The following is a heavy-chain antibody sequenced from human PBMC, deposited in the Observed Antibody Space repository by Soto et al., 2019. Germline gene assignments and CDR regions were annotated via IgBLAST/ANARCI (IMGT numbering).Heavy chain of an antibody. CDR1: GGSISSSDYY. CDR2: VYYSGNT. V-gene: IGHV4-39*07. CDR3: ARGTTVYGMDV. D-gene: IGHD1-7*01. J-gene: IGHJ6*02. Sequence: PSETLSLTCTVSGGSISSSDYYWGCIRQPPGKGLEWIGSVYYSGNTYYKASLRSRLTISVDTSKNQFSLKLSSVTAADTAVYYCARGTTVYGMDVWGQGTMVTVSS.